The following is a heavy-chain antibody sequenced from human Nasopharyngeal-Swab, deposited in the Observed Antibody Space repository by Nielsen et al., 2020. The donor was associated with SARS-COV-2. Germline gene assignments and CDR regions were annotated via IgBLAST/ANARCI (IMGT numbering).Heavy chain of an antibody. D-gene: IGHD4-17*01. J-gene: IGHJ4*02. CDR3: ARDQYGDYGDY. V-gene: IGHV3-53*01. CDR2: IYSGGST. Sequence: VREAPGKGLEWVSVIYSGGSTYYADSVKGRFTNSRDNSKNTLYLQMNSLRAEDTAVYYCARDQYGDYGDYWGQGTLVTVSS.